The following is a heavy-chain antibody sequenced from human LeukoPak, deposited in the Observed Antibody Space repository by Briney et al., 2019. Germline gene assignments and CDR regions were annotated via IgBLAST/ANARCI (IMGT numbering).Heavy chain of an antibody. CDR2: ISSSRSYI. CDR3: ARAPACRYCSGGSVYYYMDV. D-gene: IGHD2-15*01. J-gene: IGHJ6*03. CDR1: GFTFSSYS. Sequence: AGGSLRLSCAASGFTFSSYSMNWVRQAPGKGLEWVSSISSSRSYIYYADSVKGRFTISRDNAKNSLYLQMNSLRAEDTAVYYCARAPACRYCSGGSVYYYMDVWGKGTTVTISS. V-gene: IGHV3-21*01.